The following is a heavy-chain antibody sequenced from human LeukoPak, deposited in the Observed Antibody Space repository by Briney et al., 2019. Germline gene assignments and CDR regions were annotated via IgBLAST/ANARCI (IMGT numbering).Heavy chain of an antibody. D-gene: IGHD3-22*01. J-gene: IGHJ4*02. V-gene: IGHV1-18*01. Sequence: ASVTVCCKASGYTFTSYGISWVRQAPGQGLEWMGWISAYNGNTNYAQKLQGRVTMTTDTSTSTAYMELRSLRSDDTAVYYCARDGYYDSSGYIDYWGQGTLVTVSS. CDR2: ISAYNGNT. CDR3: ARDGYYDSSGYIDY. CDR1: GYTFTSYG.